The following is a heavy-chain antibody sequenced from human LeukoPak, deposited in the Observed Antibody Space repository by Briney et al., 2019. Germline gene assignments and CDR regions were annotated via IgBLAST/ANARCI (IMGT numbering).Heavy chain of an antibody. V-gene: IGHV5-51*01. CDR3: AGVLPVPRIAAAENDAFDI. CDR1: GYSFTSYW. CDR2: IYPGDSDT. J-gene: IGHJ3*02. D-gene: IGHD6-13*01. Sequence: PGESLKISCKGSGYSFTSYWIGWVRQMPGKGLEWMGIIYPGDSDTRYSPSFQGQVTISADKSISTAYLQWSSLKASDTAMYYCAGVLPVPRIAAAENDAFDIWGQGTMVTVSS.